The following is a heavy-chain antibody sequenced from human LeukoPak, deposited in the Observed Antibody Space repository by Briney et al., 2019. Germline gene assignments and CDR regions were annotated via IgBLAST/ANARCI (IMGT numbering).Heavy chain of an antibody. CDR1: GYTLTELS. CDR3: ATDRVVFGGSYFADAFDI. V-gene: IGHV1-24*01. D-gene: IGHD1-26*01. CDR2: FDPEDGEA. J-gene: IGHJ3*02. Sequence: GASVKVSCKVSGYTLTELSMHWVRPPPGKGLEWMGGFDPEDGEAIYAQKFQGRVTMTEDTSTDTAYMELSSLRSEDTAVYYCATDRVVFGGSYFADAFDIWGQGTMVTVSS.